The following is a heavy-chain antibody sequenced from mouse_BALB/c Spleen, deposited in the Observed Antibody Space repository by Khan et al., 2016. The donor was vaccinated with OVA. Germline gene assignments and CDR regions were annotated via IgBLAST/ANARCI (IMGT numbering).Heavy chain of an antibody. Sequence: QVQLKQSGAELVKPGASVKLSCKASGYTFTSYDMNWVRQRPEQGLEWIGWIFPEDGSTIYNEKFKDKATLTTDKSSSTAYMQLSRLTSEDSAVYCCARGGYGGVAYWGQGTLVTVSA. CDR1: GYTFTSYD. CDR3: ARGGYGGVAY. CDR2: IFPEDGST. D-gene: IGHD2-14*01. J-gene: IGHJ3*01. V-gene: IGHV1-85*01.